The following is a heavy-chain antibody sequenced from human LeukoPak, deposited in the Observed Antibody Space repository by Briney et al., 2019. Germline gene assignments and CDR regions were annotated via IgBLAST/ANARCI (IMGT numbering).Heavy chain of an antibody. J-gene: IGHJ6*03. Sequence: PSETLSLTCAVYGGSFSGYYWSWIRQPPGKGLEWIGEINHSGSTNYNTSLKSRVTISVDTSKNQFSLKLSSVTAADTAVYYCARTSMVRGVLYYYYMDVWGKGTTVTVSS. D-gene: IGHD3-10*01. CDR1: GGSFSGYY. V-gene: IGHV4-34*01. CDR2: INHSGST. CDR3: ARTSMVRGVLYYYYMDV.